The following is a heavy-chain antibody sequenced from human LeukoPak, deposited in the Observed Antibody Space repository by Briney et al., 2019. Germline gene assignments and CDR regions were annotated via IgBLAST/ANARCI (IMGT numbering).Heavy chain of an antibody. CDR1: GFTFSSYS. Sequence: GGSLRLSCAASGFTFSSYSMSWVRQAPGKGLEWVAVIWYDGSNKYYADSVKGRFTISRDNSKNTLYLQMNSLRAEDTAVYYCARDLEYYDSSGYCFDYWGQGTLVTVSS. J-gene: IGHJ4*02. V-gene: IGHV3-33*08. CDR2: IWYDGSNK. CDR3: ARDLEYYDSSGYCFDY. D-gene: IGHD3-22*01.